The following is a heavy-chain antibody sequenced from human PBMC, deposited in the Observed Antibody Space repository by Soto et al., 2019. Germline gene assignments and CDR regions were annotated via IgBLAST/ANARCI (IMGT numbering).Heavy chain of an antibody. Sequence: QVQLQESGPGLVKPSETLSLTCTVSGGSISSYYWSWIRQPPGKGLEWIGYIYYSGSTNCNPSLKSRVTISVDTSKNQFSLKLSSVTAADTAVYYCARAWGHHSDYFDYWGQGTLVTVSS. CDR1: GGSISSYY. CDR2: IYYSGST. V-gene: IGHV4-59*01. D-gene: IGHD3-16*01. J-gene: IGHJ4*02. CDR3: ARAWGHHSDYFDY.